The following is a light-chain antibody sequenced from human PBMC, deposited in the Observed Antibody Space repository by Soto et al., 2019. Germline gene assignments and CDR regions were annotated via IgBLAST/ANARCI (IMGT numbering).Light chain of an antibody. J-gene: IGKJ1*01. CDR2: KAS. CDR1: QSISSW. Sequence: DIQMTQSPSTLSASVGDRVTITCRASQSISSWLAWYQQKPGKAPKLLIYKASSLESGIPSRYSGSGSGTVFTLTISSLQPDDFATYYCQQYNSYLWTFGQGTKVDIK. V-gene: IGKV1-5*03. CDR3: QQYNSYLWT.